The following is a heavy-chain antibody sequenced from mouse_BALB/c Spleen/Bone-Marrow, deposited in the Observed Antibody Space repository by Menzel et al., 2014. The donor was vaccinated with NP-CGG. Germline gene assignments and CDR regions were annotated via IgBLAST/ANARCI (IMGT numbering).Heavy chain of an antibody. V-gene: IGHV1-69*02. Sequence: QVHVKQSGAELVKPGAPVKLSCKASGYTFTSYWMNWVKQRPGRGLEWIGRIDPSDSETHYNQKFKDKATLTVDKSSSTAYIQLSSLTSEDSAVYYCARNWVYFDYLGQATTLAASS. J-gene: IGHJ2*01. CDR1: GYTFTSYW. CDR2: IDPSDSET. D-gene: IGHD4-1*01. CDR3: ARNWVYFDY.